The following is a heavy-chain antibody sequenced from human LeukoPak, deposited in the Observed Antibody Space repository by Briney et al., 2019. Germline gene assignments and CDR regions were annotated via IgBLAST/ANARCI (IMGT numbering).Heavy chain of an antibody. D-gene: IGHD1-26*01. Sequence: GRSLRLSCAASGFTFSSYGMHWVRQAPGKGLGWVAVISYDGSNKYYADSVKGRFTISRDNSKNTLYLQMNSLRAEDTAVYYCAKAIVGATTGDYWGQGTLVTVSS. V-gene: IGHV3-30*18. CDR3: AKAIVGATTGDY. CDR1: GFTFSSYG. CDR2: ISYDGSNK. J-gene: IGHJ4*02.